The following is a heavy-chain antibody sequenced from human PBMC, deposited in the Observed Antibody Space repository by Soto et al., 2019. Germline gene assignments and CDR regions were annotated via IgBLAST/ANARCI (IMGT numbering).Heavy chain of an antibody. CDR3: ARVGDCSSTSCHEGTNGMDV. J-gene: IGHJ6*02. CDR2: IIPIFGTA. Sequence: QVQLVQSGAEVKKPGSSVKVSCKASGGTFSSYAISWVRQAPGQGLEWMGGIIPIFGTANYAQKFQGRVTITADKSTSTAYMELSSLRSEDTAVYYCARVGDCSSTSCHEGTNGMDVWGQGTTVTVSS. D-gene: IGHD2-2*01. V-gene: IGHV1-69*06. CDR1: GGTFSSYA.